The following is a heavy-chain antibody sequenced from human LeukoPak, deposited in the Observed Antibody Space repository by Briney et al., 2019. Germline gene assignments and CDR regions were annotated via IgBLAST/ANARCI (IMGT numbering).Heavy chain of an antibody. D-gene: IGHD2-2*01. V-gene: IGHV5-51*01. Sequence: GESLKISCKASGYSFTTYWIGWVRQMPGKGLEWMGIIYPGDSDTRYSPSFQGQVTMSADKSINTAYLQWNSLRASDTAMYYCARQDCSSTSCQPGLYGYWGQGTLVTVSS. CDR2: IYPGDSDT. CDR3: ARQDCSSTSCQPGLYGY. J-gene: IGHJ4*02. CDR1: GYSFTTYW.